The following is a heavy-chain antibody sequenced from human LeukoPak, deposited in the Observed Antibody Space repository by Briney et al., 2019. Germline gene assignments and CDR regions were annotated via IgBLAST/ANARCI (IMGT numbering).Heavy chain of an antibody. CDR2: ISNDGGGT. V-gene: IGHV3-23*01. CDR1: GFIFTNYG. J-gene: IGHJ5*02. Sequence: GGSLRLSCAASGFIFTNYGLIWVRPAPGKGLEWGSAISNDGGGTQYADFVGGRFTISRDNSKNTLFLQMSSLRAEDTALYYCAKGSSGYFADLWGQGTLVTVSS. D-gene: IGHD3-22*01. CDR3: AKGSSGYFADL.